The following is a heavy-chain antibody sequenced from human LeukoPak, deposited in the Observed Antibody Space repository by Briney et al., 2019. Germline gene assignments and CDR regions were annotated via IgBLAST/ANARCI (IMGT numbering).Heavy chain of an antibody. V-gene: IGHV1-46*01. CDR1: GYTFINYY. CDR2: INPSDGST. CDR3: ARDVGGYRYGYRPTELYWYFDL. D-gene: IGHD5-18*01. Sequence: ASVKVSCKASGYTFINYYIHWVRQAPGQGLEWMGIINPSDGSTTYAQKFQDRVIMTSDMSATTVYMELSSLRSEDTAVYYCARDVGGYRYGYRPTELYWYFDLWGRGTLVTVSS. J-gene: IGHJ2*01.